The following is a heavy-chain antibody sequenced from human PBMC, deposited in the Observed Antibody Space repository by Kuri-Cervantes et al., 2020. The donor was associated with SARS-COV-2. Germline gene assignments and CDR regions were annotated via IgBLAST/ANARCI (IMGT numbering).Heavy chain of an antibody. CDR1: GGSFSGCY. V-gene: IGHV4-34*01. CDR3: ARGLYYYDSSGP. Sequence: LRLSCAVYGGSFSGCYWSWIRQPPGKGLEWIGEINHSGSTNYNPSLKSRVTISVDTSKNQFSLKLSSVTAADTAVYYCARGLYYYDSSGPWGQGTLVTVSS. D-gene: IGHD3-22*01. CDR2: INHSGST. J-gene: IGHJ5*02.